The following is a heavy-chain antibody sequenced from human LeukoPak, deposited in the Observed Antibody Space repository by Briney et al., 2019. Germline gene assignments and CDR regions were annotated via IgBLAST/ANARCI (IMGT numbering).Heavy chain of an antibody. D-gene: IGHD2-2*01. CDR2: ISSSGSTI. CDR1: GSTFSSYE. Sequence: PGGSLRLSCAASGSTFSSYEMNWVRQAPGKGLEWVSYISSSGSTIYYADSVKGRFIISRDNAKNSLYLQMNSLRVEDTAVYYCARVSSPGAHFDCWGQGTLVTVSS. CDR3: ARVSSPGAHFDC. V-gene: IGHV3-48*03. J-gene: IGHJ4*02.